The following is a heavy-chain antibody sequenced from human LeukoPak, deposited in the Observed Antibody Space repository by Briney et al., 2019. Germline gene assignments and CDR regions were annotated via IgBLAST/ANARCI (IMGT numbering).Heavy chain of an antibody. D-gene: IGHD3-16*01. CDR2: INSDGSST. Sequence: GRSLRLSCAASGFTLSSYWMHWVRQAPGKGLVWVSRINSDGSSTSYADSVKGRFTISRDNAKNTLYLQMNSLRAEDTAVYYCAGSYVSRSFDYWGQGTLVTVSS. V-gene: IGHV3-74*01. J-gene: IGHJ4*02. CDR3: AGSYVSRSFDY. CDR1: GFTLSSYW.